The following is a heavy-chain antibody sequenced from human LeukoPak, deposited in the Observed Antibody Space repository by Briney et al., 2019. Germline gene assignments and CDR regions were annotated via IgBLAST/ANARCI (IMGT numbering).Heavy chain of an antibody. Sequence: ASVKVSCKASGGTFSSYAISWVRQAPGQGLEWMGGMNPNSGNTGYAQKFQGRVTMTRNTSISTAYMELSSLRSVDTAVYYCARGPHLWFLDAFDIWGQGTMVTVSS. CDR2: MNPNSGNT. CDR1: GGTFSSYA. V-gene: IGHV1-8*02. J-gene: IGHJ3*02. D-gene: IGHD3-10*01. CDR3: ARGPHLWFLDAFDI.